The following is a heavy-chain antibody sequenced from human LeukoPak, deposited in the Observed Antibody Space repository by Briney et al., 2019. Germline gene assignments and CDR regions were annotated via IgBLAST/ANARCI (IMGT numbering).Heavy chain of an antibody. CDR1: SGSISSYY. V-gene: IGHV4-59*08. D-gene: IGHD1-14*01. J-gene: IGHJ3*02. Sequence: SETLSLTCTVSSGSISSYYWSWIRQPPGKGLEWIGQIYYSGGTIYNPSLKSRVTISVDTSKNQFSLKLSSVSAADTAAYYCARHGTGQKAFNIWGQGTMDTVSS. CDR3: ARHGTGQKAFNI. CDR2: IYYSGGT.